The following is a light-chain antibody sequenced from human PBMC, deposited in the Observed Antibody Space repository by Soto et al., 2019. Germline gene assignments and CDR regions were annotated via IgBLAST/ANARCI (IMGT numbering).Light chain of an antibody. CDR1: SSDVGGYNY. CDR2: DVN. CDR3: CSYAGSYTVYV. Sequence: QSALTQPRSVSGSPGQSVTISCTGTSSDVGGYNYVSWYQQHPDKAPKLMIYDVNKRPSGVPDRLSGSKSGNTASLTISGLQAEDEADYYCCSYAGSYTVYVFGTGTKLTVL. J-gene: IGLJ1*01. V-gene: IGLV2-11*01.